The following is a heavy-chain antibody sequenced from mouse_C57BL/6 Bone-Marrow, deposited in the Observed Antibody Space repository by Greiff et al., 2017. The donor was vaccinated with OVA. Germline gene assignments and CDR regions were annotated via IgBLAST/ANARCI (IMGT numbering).Heavy chain of an antibody. CDR2: IRSKSNNYAT. CDR1: GFSFNTYA. Sequence: EADGGLVQPKGSLKLSCAASGFSFNTYAMNWVRQAPGKGLEWVARIRSKSNNYATYYADSVKDRFTISRDDSESMLYLQMNNLKTEDTAMYYCLYDSYEAYWGQGTLVTVSA. CDR3: LYDSYEAY. D-gene: IGHD2-4*01. V-gene: IGHV10-1*01. J-gene: IGHJ3*01.